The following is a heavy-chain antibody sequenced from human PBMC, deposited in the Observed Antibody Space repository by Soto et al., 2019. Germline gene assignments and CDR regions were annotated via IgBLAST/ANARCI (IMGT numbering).Heavy chain of an antibody. V-gene: IGHV1-24*01. J-gene: IGHJ6*04. CDR3: ATDYGDYGGYGMDV. Sequence: ASVKVSCKVSGYTLTELSMHWVRQAPGKGLEWMGGFDPEDGETIYAQKFQGRVTMTEDTSTDTAYMELSSLRSEDTAVYYCATDYGDYGGYGMDVWGKGTTVTVSS. CDR1: GYTLTELS. CDR2: FDPEDGET. D-gene: IGHD4-17*01.